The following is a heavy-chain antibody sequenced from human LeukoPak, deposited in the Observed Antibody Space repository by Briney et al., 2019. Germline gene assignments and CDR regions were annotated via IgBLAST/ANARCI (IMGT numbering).Heavy chain of an antibody. CDR1: GFTFGSYA. Sequence: PGGSLRLSCAASGFTFGSYAMSWVRQAPGKGLEWVSAISGSGGSTYYADSVKGRFTISRDNSKNTLYLQMNSLRAEDTAVYYCAKDQRYYDYVWGSYRPDFFDYWGQGTLVTVSS. CDR3: AKDQRYYDYVWGSYRPDFFDY. D-gene: IGHD3-16*02. CDR2: ISGSGGST. J-gene: IGHJ4*02. V-gene: IGHV3-23*01.